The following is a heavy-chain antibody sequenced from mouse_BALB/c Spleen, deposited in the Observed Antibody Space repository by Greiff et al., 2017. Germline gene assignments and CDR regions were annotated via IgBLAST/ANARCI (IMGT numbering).Heavy chain of an antibody. CDR3: ARREYNSRCDAMDY. CDR1: GFSLTDYG. D-gene: IGHD2-14*01. V-gene: IGHV2-6-5*01. J-gene: IGHJ4*01. Sequence: QVQLKESGPGLVAPSQSLSITCTVSGFSLTDYGVSWIRQPPGKGLEWLGVIWGGGSTYYNSALKSRLSISKDNSKSQFFIKMNSLQTDDTAMYYCARREYNSRCDAMDYGGQGTSVTVSA. CDR2: IWGGGST.